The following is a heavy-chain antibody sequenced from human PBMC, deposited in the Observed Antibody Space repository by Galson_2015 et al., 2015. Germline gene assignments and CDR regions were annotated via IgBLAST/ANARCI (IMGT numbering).Heavy chain of an antibody. CDR1: GYTFTSYD. CDR2: MNPNSGNT. CDR3: ARATRNLRITGTRAYAFDI. J-gene: IGHJ3*02. V-gene: IGHV1-8*01. D-gene: IGHD1-7*01. Sequence: SVKVSCKASGYTFTSYDINWVRQATGQGLEWMGWMNPNSGNTGYAQKFQGRVTMTRNTSISTAYMELSSLRSEDTAVYYCARATRNLRITGTRAYAFDIWGQGTMVTVSS.